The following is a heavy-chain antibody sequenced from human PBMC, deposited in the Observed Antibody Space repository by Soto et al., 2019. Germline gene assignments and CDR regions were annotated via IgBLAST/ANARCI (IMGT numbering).Heavy chain of an antibody. V-gene: IGHV3-33*01. CDR2: IWYDGSNK. CDR3: ARERDYYYGMDV. CDR1: GFTFSSYG. Sequence: QVQLVESGGGVVQPGRSLRLSCAASGFTFSSYGMHWVRQAPGKGLEWVAVIWYDGSNKYYADYVKGRFTISRDNSKNTLYLQMHSLRAEDTAVYYCARERDYYYGMDVWGQGTTVTVSS. J-gene: IGHJ6*02.